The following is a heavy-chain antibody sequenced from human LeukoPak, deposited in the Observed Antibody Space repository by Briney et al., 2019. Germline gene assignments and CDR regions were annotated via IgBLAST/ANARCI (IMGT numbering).Heavy chain of an antibody. CDR3: ARADHGDSRPYYYGMGV. V-gene: IGHV1-46*01. D-gene: IGHD4-17*01. CDR2: INPSGGSA. J-gene: IGHJ6*02. Sequence: ASVKVSCKASGYTFSIYNMHWVRQAPGQGLEWMGIINPSGGSASDAQKFQGRLTMTRDTSTSTLYMELSSLRSEDTAVYYCARADHGDSRPYYYGMGVWGQGTTVTVSS. CDR1: GYTFSIYN.